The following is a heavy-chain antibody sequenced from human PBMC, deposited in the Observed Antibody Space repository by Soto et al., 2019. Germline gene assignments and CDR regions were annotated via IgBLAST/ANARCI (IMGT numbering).Heavy chain of an antibody. D-gene: IGHD3-10*01. Sequence: QITLKESGPTLVKPTQTLTLTCTFSGFSLSTSGVGVAWIRQPPGEALEWLGVIYWDDDKRYSPSLKSRLNSTKDTSKNQVVLTMTNMDSVDTGTYYCAHLMGYGSGNDQWGQGTLVTVSS. CDR2: IYWDDDK. CDR1: GFSLSTSGVG. J-gene: IGHJ5*02. CDR3: AHLMGYGSGNDQ. V-gene: IGHV2-5*02.